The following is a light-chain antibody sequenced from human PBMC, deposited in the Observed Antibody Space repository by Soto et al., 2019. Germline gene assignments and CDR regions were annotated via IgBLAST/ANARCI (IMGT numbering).Light chain of an antibody. V-gene: IGKV3-15*01. CDR2: GAS. CDR3: QQYNNWWT. Sequence: EIVMTKSPVTLSMSPGERATLSCRAGQSISSSLAWYQQKPGQPPRLLIYGASTRATGIPARFTGSGSGTEFPLTISSLQFDDSAVYYCQQYNNWWTFGQGTKVEIK. CDR1: QSISSS. J-gene: IGKJ1*01.